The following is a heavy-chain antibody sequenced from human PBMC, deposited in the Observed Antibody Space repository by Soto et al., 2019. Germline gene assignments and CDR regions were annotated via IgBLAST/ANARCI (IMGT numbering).Heavy chain of an antibody. CDR1: GYTFTSYG. J-gene: IGHJ6*02. CDR3: ARKYSSSSSYYYYGMDV. D-gene: IGHD6-6*01. V-gene: IGHV1-8*01. CDR2: MNPNSGKT. Sequence: GASVKVSCKASGYTFTSYGINWVRQATGQGLEWMGWMNPNSGKTGYVQKFQGRVTMTRNTSISTAYMELSSLRSEDTAVYYCARKYSSSSSYYYYGMDVWGQGTAVTVSS.